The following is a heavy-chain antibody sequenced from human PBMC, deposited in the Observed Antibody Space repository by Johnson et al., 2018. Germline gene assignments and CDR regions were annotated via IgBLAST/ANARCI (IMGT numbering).Heavy chain of an antibody. CDR3: TKLLRAMNFES. Sequence: VQLQESGGGLVQPGGSLRLSCAASGFTVSTNYMSWVRQAPGKGLEWVSIIYDGDTAHYADSVKGRFTISRDKSKNTLFLQMNSLGAEDTAVYDCTKLLRAMNFESWGQGSLVTVSS. V-gene: IGHV3-66*01. J-gene: IGHJ4*02. D-gene: IGHD3-22*01. CDR2: IYDGDTA. CDR1: GFTVSTNY.